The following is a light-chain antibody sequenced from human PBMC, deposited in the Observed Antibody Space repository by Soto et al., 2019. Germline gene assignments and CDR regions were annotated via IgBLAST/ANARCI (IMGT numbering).Light chain of an antibody. V-gene: IGKV1-39*01. CDR3: QQTYTPPFT. J-gene: IGKJ2*01. CDR1: QTITFY. CDR2: GAN. Sequence: DIQMTQSPSSLSASVGDTVAITCRASQTITFYLNWYQQEPGKPPKLLIYGANTLQGGVPSRFSVGGSGTDFTLTINNLQPEDFATYDCQQTYTPPFTFGQGTKLQIK.